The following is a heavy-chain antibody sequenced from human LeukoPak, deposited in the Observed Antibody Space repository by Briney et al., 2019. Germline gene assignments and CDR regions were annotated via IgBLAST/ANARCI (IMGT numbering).Heavy chain of an antibody. V-gene: IGHV4-59*01. CDR3: ARRDGYDVPFDY. CDR2: IYYSGST. D-gene: IGHD5-12*01. Sequence: SETLSLTCAVYGGSFSGYYWSWIRQPPGKGLEWIGYIYYSGSTNYNPSLKSRVTISVDTSKNQFSLKLSSVTAADTAVYYCARRDGYDVPFDYWGQGTLVTVSS. J-gene: IGHJ4*02. CDR1: GGSFSGYY.